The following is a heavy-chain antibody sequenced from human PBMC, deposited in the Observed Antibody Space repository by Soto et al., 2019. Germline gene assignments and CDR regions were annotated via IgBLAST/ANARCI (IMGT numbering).Heavy chain of an antibody. V-gene: IGHV4-59*08. D-gene: IGHD4-17*01. CDR2: VRDGGST. CDR1: GGSISGYN. CDR3: ARRLVATVATSEKNWLDP. Sequence: SETLSLTCTVSGGSISGYNWNWIRQPPGKGLEWIGYVRDGGSTKYNPSLNGRVTISLDTSKNQFSLNLNSVTAADTAVYFCARRLVATVATSEKNWLDPWGQG. J-gene: IGHJ5*02.